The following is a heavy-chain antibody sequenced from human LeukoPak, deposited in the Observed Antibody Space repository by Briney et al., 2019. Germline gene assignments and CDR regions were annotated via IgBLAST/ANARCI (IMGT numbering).Heavy chain of an antibody. J-gene: IGHJ4*02. CDR2: INPNSGRT. Sequence: GASVKVSCKTFGYSFNDYYLHWVRQAPGQGLEWMGWINPNSGRTDYAPKFQSRVTLTTDTSITTAYMELSSLISGDTALYYCARDSSDVLTGYYHFWGQGTLVTVSS. D-gene: IGHD3-9*01. CDR3: ARDSSDVLTGYYHF. CDR1: GYSFNDYY. V-gene: IGHV1-2*02.